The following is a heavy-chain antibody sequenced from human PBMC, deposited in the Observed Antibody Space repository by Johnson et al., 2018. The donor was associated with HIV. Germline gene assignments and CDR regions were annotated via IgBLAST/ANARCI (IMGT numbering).Heavy chain of an antibody. CDR3: ASFVVVVAATGAFDI. CDR2: ITYDGRNK. D-gene: IGHD2-15*01. V-gene: IGHV3-30*04. CDR1: GFTFRSYA. Sequence: QVQLVESGGGVMQPGKSLRLSCEASGFTFRSYAMHWVRQAPGKGLEWVAVITYDGRNKYYTASVKGRFIISRDNSKNMTNLQMNGLSDEDTAVYYCASFVVVVAATGAFDIWGQGTMVTVSS. J-gene: IGHJ3*02.